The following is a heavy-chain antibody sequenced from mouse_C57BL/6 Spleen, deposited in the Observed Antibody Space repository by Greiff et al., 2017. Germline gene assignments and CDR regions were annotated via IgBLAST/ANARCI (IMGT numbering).Heavy chain of an antibody. CDR3: ARRGLVTTVVARYFDV. V-gene: IGHV5-17*01. Sequence: EVKLMESGGGLVKPGGSLKLSCAASGFTFSDYGMHWVRQAPEKGLEWVAYISSGSSTIYYADTVKGRFTISRDNAKNTLFLQMTGLRSEDTAMYYCARRGLVTTVVARYFDVWGTGTTVTVSS. CDR2: ISSGSSTI. CDR1: GFTFSDYG. D-gene: IGHD1-1*01. J-gene: IGHJ1*03.